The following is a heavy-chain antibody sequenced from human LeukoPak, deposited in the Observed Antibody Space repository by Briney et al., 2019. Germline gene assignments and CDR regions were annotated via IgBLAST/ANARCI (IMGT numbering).Heavy chain of an antibody. V-gene: IGHV4-59*11. CDR2: SYYSGST. J-gene: IGHJ6*03. Sequence: TSETLSLTCNVSGGSITSHSWNWIRQSPGKGLEWIGYSYYSGSTNYKPSLKSRVTVSVDTSKNQFSLKLSSVTAADTAVYYCARGTLHTYYYYMDVWGKGTTVTVSS. CDR1: GGSITSHS. CDR3: ARGTLHTYYYYMDV.